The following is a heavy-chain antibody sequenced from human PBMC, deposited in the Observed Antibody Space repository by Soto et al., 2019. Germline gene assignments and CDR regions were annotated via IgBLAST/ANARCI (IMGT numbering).Heavy chain of an antibody. D-gene: IGHD3-22*01. J-gene: IGHJ4*02. V-gene: IGHV4-34*01. CDR1: GGSFSGYY. CDR3: ARGHYYDSSGYYRY. CDR2: INHSGST. Sequence: SETLSLTCAVYGGSFSGYYWSWIRQPPGKGLEWIGEINHSGSTNYNPSLKSRVTISVDTSKNQFSLKLSSVTAADTAVYYCARGHYYDSSGYYRYWGQETLVTVSS.